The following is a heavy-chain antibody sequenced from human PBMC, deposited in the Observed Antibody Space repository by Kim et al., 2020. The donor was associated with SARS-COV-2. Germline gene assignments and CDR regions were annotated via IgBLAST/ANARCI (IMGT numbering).Heavy chain of an antibody. D-gene: IGHD1-26*01. V-gene: IGHV3-23*01. Sequence: GGSLRLSCAASGFTFSSYAMSWVRQAPGKGLEWVSAISGSGGSTYYADSVKGRFNISRDNSKNTLYLQMNSLRAEDTAVYYCAKDDYSGSYSPFDYWGQGTLGTVSS. CDR3: AKDDYSGSYSPFDY. J-gene: IGHJ4*02. CDR2: ISGSGGST. CDR1: GFTFSSYA.